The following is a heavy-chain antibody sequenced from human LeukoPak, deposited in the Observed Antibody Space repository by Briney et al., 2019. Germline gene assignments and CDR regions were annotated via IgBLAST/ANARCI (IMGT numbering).Heavy chain of an antibody. CDR3: PTETAGNY. CDR2: FDPEDDER. Sequence: GASVKVSCKAFGHTLKDLSIHWVRQAPGKGLEWLGGFDPEDDERMYAPKFQGRVTVTEDNSIDTAYMELTSLSSDDTGVYYCPTETAGNYWGQGTLVTVSS. CDR1: GHTLKDLS. V-gene: IGHV1-24*01. J-gene: IGHJ4*02.